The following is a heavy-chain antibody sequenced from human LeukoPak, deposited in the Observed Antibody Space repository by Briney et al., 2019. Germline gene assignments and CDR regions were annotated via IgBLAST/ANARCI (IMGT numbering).Heavy chain of an antibody. V-gene: IGHV3-48*02. D-gene: IGHD4-17*01. Sequence: ETLSLTCTVSGGSISSSSYYWGWIRQPPGKGLEWISYISSSSTTTHYADSVKGRLTISRDNAKNSLYLQMNGLRDEDTAVYYCARDGMTADGAVIDLDHWGPGTLVTVSS. CDR3: ARDGMTADGAVIDLDH. CDR2: ISSSSTTT. J-gene: IGHJ4*02. CDR1: GGSISSSS.